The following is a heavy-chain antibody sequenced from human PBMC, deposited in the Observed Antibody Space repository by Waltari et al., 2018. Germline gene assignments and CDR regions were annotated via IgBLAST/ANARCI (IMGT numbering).Heavy chain of an antibody. D-gene: IGHD3-22*01. J-gene: IGHJ4*02. CDR1: GFTFSSYG. Sequence: QVQLVESGGGVVQPGGSLRLSCAASGFTFSSYGMHWVRQAPGKGLEWVAFIRYDGSNKYYADSVKGRFTISRDNSKNTLYLQMNSLRAEDTAVYYCAKDGYTIVVVPSLDYWGQGTLVTVSS. V-gene: IGHV3-30*02. CDR2: IRYDGSNK. CDR3: AKDGYTIVVVPSLDY.